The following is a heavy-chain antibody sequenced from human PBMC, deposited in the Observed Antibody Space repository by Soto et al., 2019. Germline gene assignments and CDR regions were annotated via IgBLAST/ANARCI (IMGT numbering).Heavy chain of an antibody. CDR3: ATPDTAMVNGWGNFDY. Sequence: VASVKVSCKVSGYTLTELSMHWVRQAPGKGLEWMGGFDPEDGETIYAQKFQGRVTMTEDTSTDTAYMELSSLRSEDTAVYYCATPDTAMVNGWGNFDYWGQGTLVTVSS. J-gene: IGHJ4*02. CDR2: FDPEDGET. CDR1: GYTLTELS. D-gene: IGHD5-18*01. V-gene: IGHV1-24*01.